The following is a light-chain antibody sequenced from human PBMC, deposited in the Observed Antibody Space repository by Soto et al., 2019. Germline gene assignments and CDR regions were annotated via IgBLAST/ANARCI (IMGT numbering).Light chain of an antibody. CDR3: HQRRSWPRT. CDR2: LAS. V-gene: IGKV3-11*01. Sequence: EIVLTQSPAALSSSPGDRVTLSCRASQAVNTRLAWYQHKPGQAPRLLIYLASNRAAGVPARFSGSGSGTDFTLTISDVEPEDFAVYYCHQRRSWPRTFGQGTKVDIK. J-gene: IGKJ1*01. CDR1: QAVNTR.